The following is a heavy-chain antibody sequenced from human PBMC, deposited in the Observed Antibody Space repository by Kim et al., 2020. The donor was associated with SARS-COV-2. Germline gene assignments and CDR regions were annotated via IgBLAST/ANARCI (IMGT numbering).Heavy chain of an antibody. V-gene: IGHV3-21*01. Sequence: IYYADSVKGRFTISRDNAKNSLYLQMNSLRAEDTAVYYCAGGERWLQLSWGQGTLVTVSS. CDR2: I. CDR3: AGGERWLQLS. D-gene: IGHD5-12*01. J-gene: IGHJ5*02.